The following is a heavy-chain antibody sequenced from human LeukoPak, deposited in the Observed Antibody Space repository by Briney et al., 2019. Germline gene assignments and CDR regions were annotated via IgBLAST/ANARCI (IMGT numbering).Heavy chain of an antibody. D-gene: IGHD3-10*01. CDR2: MNPNSGNT. CDR3: ARGLFGSGNAFDI. CDR1: GYTFTSYD. J-gene: IGHJ3*02. V-gene: IGHV1-8*03. Sequence: ASVKVSCKASGYTFTSYDINWVRQATGQGLEWMGWMNPNSGNTGYAQKFQGRVTITRNTSISTAYTELSSLRSEDTAVYYCARGLFGSGNAFDIWGQGTMVTVSS.